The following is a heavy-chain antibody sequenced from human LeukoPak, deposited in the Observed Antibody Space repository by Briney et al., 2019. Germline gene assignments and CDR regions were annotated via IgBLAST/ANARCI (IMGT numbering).Heavy chain of an antibody. CDR1: GGSFSGYY. Sequence: SETLSLTCAVYGGSFSGYYWSWIRQPPGKGLEWIGEINHSGSTNYNLSLKSRVTISVDTSKNQFSLKLSSETAADTAVYYCATGYCSSTSCYTPNYYFDYWGQGTLVTVSS. V-gene: IGHV4-34*01. D-gene: IGHD2-2*02. CDR3: ATGYCSSTSCYTPNYYFDY. CDR2: INHSGST. J-gene: IGHJ4*02.